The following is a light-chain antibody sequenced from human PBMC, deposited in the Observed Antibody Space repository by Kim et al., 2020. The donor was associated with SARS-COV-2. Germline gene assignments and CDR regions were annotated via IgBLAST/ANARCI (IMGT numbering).Light chain of an antibody. CDR2: SAS. CDR3: QQYATSPET. CDR1: QSVSSNF. V-gene: IGKV3-20*01. J-gene: IGKJ1*01. Sequence: EIVLTQSPGTLSLSPGERATLSCRASQSVSSNFLAWYQQKAGQAPRLVIYSASSRAAGIPDRFSGSGSGTDFTLTISTLEPEDFAVYYCQQYATSPETFGQGTKVEIK.